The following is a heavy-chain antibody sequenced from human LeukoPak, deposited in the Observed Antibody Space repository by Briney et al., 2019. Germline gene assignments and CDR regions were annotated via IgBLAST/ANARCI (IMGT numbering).Heavy chain of an antibody. CDR3: ARGTVEMATRN. V-gene: IGHV4-34*01. Sequence: SETLSLTCAVYGGSFSGYYWSWIRQPPGKGLEWIGEINHNGSTNYNPSLKSRVTISVDTSKNQFSLKLSSVTAADTAVYYCARGTVEMATRNWGQGTLVTVSS. D-gene: IGHD5-24*01. CDR1: GGSFSGYY. CDR2: INHNGST. J-gene: IGHJ4*02.